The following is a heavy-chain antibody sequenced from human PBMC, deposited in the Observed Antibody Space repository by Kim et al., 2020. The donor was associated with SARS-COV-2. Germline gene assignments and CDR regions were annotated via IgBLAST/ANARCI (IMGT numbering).Heavy chain of an antibody. CDR3: ARQTYLHAGGHLGY. CDR1: GYTFTNYA. V-gene: IGHV1-3*01. J-gene: IGHJ4*02. CDR2: ITLDNGNT. D-gene: IGHD3-16*01. Sequence: ASVKVSCKASGYTFTNYAIHWVRRAPGQRLEWMGRITLDNGNTKYSQRFQTRVTITGDTSASISYMELSSLGSDDTATYYCARQTYLHAGGHLGYWGQGT.